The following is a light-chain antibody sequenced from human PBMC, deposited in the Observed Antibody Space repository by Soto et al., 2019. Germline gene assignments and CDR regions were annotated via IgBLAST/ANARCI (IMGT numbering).Light chain of an antibody. CDR1: SSDVGGYNY. CDR2: EVS. CDR3: SSYAGSKNYVV. Sequence: QSVLTQPPSASGSPGQSVTISCTGTSSDVGGYNYVSWYQQHPGKAPKLMIYEVSKRPSGVPDRFSGSKSGNTASLTVSGLQAEDEADYDCSSYAGSKNYVVFGGGTKLTVL. J-gene: IGLJ2*01. V-gene: IGLV2-8*01.